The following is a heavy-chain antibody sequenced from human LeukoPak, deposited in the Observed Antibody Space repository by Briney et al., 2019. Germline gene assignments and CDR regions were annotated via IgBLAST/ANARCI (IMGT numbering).Heavy chain of an antibody. V-gene: IGHV1-3*01. Sequence: ASVKVSCKASGYTFTSYAMHWVRQAPGQRFEWMGWINAGNGNTKYSQKFQGRVTITRDTSASTAYMELSSLRSEDTAVYYCASIYIAYCCGDCLPEGFDPWGQGTLVTVSS. CDR3: ASIYIAYCCGDCLPEGFDP. CDR2: INAGNGNT. CDR1: GYTFTSYA. D-gene: IGHD2-21*02. J-gene: IGHJ5*02.